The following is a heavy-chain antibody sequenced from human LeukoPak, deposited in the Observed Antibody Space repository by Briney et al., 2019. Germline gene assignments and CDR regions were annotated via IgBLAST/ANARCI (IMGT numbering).Heavy chain of an antibody. CDR3: AKDGLYFDGSTHIYYFDS. CDR2: ITYNGAAT. V-gene: IGHV3-23*01. Sequence: GGSLRLSCAASGFSFGGYAMTWVRQAPGKGLEWVSSITYNGAATYYLDSVKARFTISRVNSRSTLYLQMDSLTAEDTALYYCAKDGLYFDGSTHIYYFDSWGQGTLVAVSS. J-gene: IGHJ4*02. CDR1: GFSFGGYA. D-gene: IGHD3-9*01.